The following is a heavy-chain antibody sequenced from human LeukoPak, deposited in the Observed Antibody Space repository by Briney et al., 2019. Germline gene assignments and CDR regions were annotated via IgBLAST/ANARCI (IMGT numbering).Heavy chain of an antibody. CDR3: ASSPRLTTSWFLFDS. CDR2: VYYSGST. CDR1: GDSFSNYY. Sequence: PSETLSLTCSVSGDSFSNYYWTWVRQPPGKGLEWIGYVYYSGSTNYNPSLKTRLNLSVDKSKNRCSLKQRYVTAADTAVYYCASSPRLTTSWFLFDSWGHGTLVTVSS. D-gene: IGHD2-2*01. V-gene: IGHV4-59*08. J-gene: IGHJ5*01.